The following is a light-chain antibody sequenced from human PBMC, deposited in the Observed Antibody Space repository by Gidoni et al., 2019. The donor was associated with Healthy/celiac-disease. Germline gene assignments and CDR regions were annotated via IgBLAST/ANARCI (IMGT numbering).Light chain of an antibody. Sequence: DIQMTQSPSSLSASVGDSVTITCPASQSISSYLNWYQQKPGKAPKLLIYAASSLQSGVPSMFSGSGSGTDFTLTISSLQPEDSATYYCQQSYSTPLTFGGGTKVEIK. CDR3: QQSYSTPLT. CDR1: QSISSY. J-gene: IGKJ4*01. CDR2: AAS. V-gene: IGKV1-39*01.